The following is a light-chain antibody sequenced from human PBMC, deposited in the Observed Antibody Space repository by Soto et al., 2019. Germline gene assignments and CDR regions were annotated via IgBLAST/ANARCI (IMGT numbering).Light chain of an antibody. Sequence: QSALTQPASVSGSPGQSITISCTGTSSDVGSYNLVSWYQQYPGKAPKLMIYEVSKRPSGVSNRFSGSKSGNTASLTISGLQAEDEADYYCCSYAGSIVFGTGTKLTVL. V-gene: IGLV2-23*02. CDR1: SSDVGSYNL. CDR3: CSYAGSIV. J-gene: IGLJ1*01. CDR2: EVS.